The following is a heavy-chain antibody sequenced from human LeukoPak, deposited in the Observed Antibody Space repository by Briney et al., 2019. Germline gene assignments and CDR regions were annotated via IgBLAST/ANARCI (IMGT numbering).Heavy chain of an antibody. Sequence: GGSLRLSCAASGFTFSSYAMSWVRQAPGKGLEWVSAISGSGGSTYYADSVKGRFTMSRDISKNTLYLQLNSLRAEDTAMYYCARGLRTAAGYAYTFDIWGQGTMVTVSS. CDR1: GFTFSSYA. J-gene: IGHJ3*02. CDR3: ARGLRTAAGYAYTFDI. D-gene: IGHD3-16*01. V-gene: IGHV3-23*01. CDR2: ISGSGGST.